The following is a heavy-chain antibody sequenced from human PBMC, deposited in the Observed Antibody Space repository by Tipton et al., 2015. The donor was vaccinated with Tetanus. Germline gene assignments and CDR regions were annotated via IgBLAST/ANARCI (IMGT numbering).Heavy chain of an antibody. CDR1: GGTFSSYA. CDR3: ARGPYYYDSSGYPLGWFDP. CDR2: IIPIFGTA. V-gene: IGHV1-69*01. J-gene: IGHJ5*02. Sequence: QGQLVQSGAEVKKPETSVKVSCKASGGTFSSYAISWVRQAPGQGHEWMGGIIPIFGTANYAQKFQGRVTITADESTSTAYMELSSLRSEDTAVYYCARGPYYYDSSGYPLGWFDPWGQGTLVTVSS. D-gene: IGHD3-22*01.